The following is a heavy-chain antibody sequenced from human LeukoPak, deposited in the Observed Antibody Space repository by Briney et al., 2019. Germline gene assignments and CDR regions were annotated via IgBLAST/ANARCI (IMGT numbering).Heavy chain of an antibody. Sequence: GGSLRLSCAASGFTFSTYNMNWVRQAPGKGLEWVAFIRYNGNNQYYADSVKGRFTISRDNSKNTLYLQMNSLKGDDTAVYYCAKGSAFYYIDVWGKGTTVIISS. D-gene: IGHD3-10*01. CDR1: GFTFSTYN. CDR2: IRYNGNNQ. J-gene: IGHJ6*03. CDR3: AKGSAFYYIDV. V-gene: IGHV3-30*02.